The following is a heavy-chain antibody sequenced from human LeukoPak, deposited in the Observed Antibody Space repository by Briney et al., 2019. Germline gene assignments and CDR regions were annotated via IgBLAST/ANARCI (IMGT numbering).Heavy chain of an antibody. V-gene: IGHV3-23*01. CDR1: GFTFSSYA. J-gene: IGHJ4*02. Sequence: PGGSLTLSCAASGFTFSSYAMSWVPQAPGKGLEWVSAICGSGGSTYYADSVKGRFTISRDNSKNTLYLKMNSLRAEDAAVYYCSVHPQRRGLVGATGGNLEYWGQGTLVSVSS. CDR2: ICGSGGST. D-gene: IGHD1-26*01. CDR3: SVHPQRRGLVGATGGNLEY.